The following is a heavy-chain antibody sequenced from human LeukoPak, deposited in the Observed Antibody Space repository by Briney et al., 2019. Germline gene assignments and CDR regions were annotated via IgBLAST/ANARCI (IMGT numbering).Heavy chain of an antibody. CDR2: ISQDGSGK. J-gene: IGHJ4*02. Sequence: GGSLRLSCGASGFTFSNYWMSWVRQAPGKGLEWVINISQDGSGKNYADSVEGRFTISRDNAKNSLYLQMNSLRAEDTAVYYCVRGNSSGWEDFDYWGQGTLVTVSS. V-gene: IGHV3-7*03. CDR3: VRGNSSGWEDFDY. CDR1: GFTFSNYW. D-gene: IGHD6-19*01.